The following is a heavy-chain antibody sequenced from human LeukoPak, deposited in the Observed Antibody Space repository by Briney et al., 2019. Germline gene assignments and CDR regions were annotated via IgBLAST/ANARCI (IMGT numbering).Heavy chain of an antibody. Sequence: GGSLRLSCAASGFTFTTYAMNWVRQAPGKGLEWVSVSGSGGSTYYADSVKGRFTISRDNSKDTLYLEVNSLRAEDTAVYYCATAFYFDSSGPYWYFDLWGRGTLVTVSS. D-gene: IGHD3-22*01. V-gene: IGHV3-23*01. CDR3: ATAFYFDSSGPYWYFDL. J-gene: IGHJ2*01. CDR2: SGSGGST. CDR1: GFTFTTYA.